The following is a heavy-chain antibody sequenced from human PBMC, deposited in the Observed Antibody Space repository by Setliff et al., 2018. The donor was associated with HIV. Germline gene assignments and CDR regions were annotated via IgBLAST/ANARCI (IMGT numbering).Heavy chain of an antibody. CDR1: TESITRYD. D-gene: IGHD3-10*01. CDR2: IDDSGSI. Sequence: SETLSLTCAVYTESITRYDWAWIRQSPEKGLEWIGEIDDSGSIIYNPSLQSRVTMSVDTSKNQFSLKVRSFTAADTGLYYCARVKSIKTTLVRLWPRFDLWGQGTQVTVSS. CDR3: ARVKSIKTTLVRLWPRFDL. J-gene: IGHJ5*02. V-gene: IGHV4-34*01.